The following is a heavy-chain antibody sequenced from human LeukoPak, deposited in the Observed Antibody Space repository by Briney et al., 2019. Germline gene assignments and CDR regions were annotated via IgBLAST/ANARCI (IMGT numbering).Heavy chain of an antibody. CDR1: GGSISSYY. Sequence: SETLSLTCTVSGGSISSYYWSWIRQPAGKGLEWIGRIYTSGSTNYNPSLKSRVTMSVDTSKNQFSLKLSSVTAADTAVYYCARVAAAGTLYYYYMDVWGKGTTVTVSS. CDR3: ARVAAAGTLYYYYMDV. V-gene: IGHV4-4*07. CDR2: IYTSGST. J-gene: IGHJ6*03. D-gene: IGHD6-13*01.